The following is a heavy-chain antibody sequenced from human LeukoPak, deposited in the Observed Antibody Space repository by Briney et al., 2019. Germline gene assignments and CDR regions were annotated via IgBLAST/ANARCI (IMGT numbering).Heavy chain of an antibody. J-gene: IGHJ4*02. CDR3: AMSLAAYCTPSRCYSGYFDY. CDR2: FSPYNGNA. V-gene: IGHV1-18*01. CDR1: GYMFTSYG. D-gene: IGHD2-2*01. Sequence: ASVNVSCETSGYMFTSYGVNWVRQAPGQGREWMGWFSPYNGNAQSAHNFQGRLTMTSDTSTRTVYMVLSSLRSDDTAVYYCAMSLAAYCTPSRCYSGYFDYWGQGTLVTVSS.